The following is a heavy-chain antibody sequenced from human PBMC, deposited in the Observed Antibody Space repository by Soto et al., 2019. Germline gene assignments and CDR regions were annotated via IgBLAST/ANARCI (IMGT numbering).Heavy chain of an antibody. J-gene: IGHJ6*02. CDR2: ISGSGGST. D-gene: IGHD2-8*01. Sequence: GGSLRLSCAASGFTFSSYAMSWVRQAPGKGLEWVSAISGSGGSTYYADSVKGRFTISRDNSKNTLYLQMNSLRAEDTAVYYCPKDPRKSMVYAIPYYYYGMDVWGQGTTVSVSS. CDR3: PKDPRKSMVYAIPYYYYGMDV. V-gene: IGHV3-23*01. CDR1: GFTFSSYA.